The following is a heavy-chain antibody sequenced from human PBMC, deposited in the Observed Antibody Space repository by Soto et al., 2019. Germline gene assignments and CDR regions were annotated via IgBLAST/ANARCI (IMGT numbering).Heavy chain of an antibody. V-gene: IGHV3-33*01. Sequence: QVQLVESGGGVVQPGRSLRLSCAASGFTFSSYGMHWVRQAPGKGLEWVAVIWYDGSNKYYADSVKGRFTISRDNSKNTLYLQMHSLRAEDTAVYYCAREYSEDWNDLGGMDVWGQGTTVTVSS. D-gene: IGHD1-1*01. CDR2: IWYDGSNK. CDR1: GFTFSSYG. CDR3: AREYSEDWNDLGGMDV. J-gene: IGHJ6*02.